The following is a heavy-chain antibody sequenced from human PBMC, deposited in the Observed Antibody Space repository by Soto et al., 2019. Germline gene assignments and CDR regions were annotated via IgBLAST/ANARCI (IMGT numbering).Heavy chain of an antibody. Sequence: QVQLQESGPGLVKPSETLSLTCSVSGGSINSYWWSWIRQPAGKGLEWIGRVYSSGTTDYNPSLNSRATMSVETSKNQFSLKLTSVTAADTAVSYCARDIGSYAYAEGYWGQGIQVTVSS. CDR2: VYSSGTT. D-gene: IGHD2-2*01. CDR3: ARDIGSYAYAEGY. J-gene: IGHJ4*02. CDR1: GGSINSYW. V-gene: IGHV4-4*07.